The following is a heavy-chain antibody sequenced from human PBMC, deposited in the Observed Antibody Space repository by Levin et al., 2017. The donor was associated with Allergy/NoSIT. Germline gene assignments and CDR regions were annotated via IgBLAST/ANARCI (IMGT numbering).Heavy chain of an antibody. CDR3: QAVSTVEGLDY. V-gene: IGHV1-18*01. CDR2: ISARTGNT. CDR1: GYSFTTYG. D-gene: IGHD5/OR15-5a*01. Sequence: ASVKVSCKASGYSFTTYGFSWVRQAPGQGLECMGWISARTGNTTYAQKFQGRVSMTTDTSTSTAYMDVRGLRSDDTAVYYCQAVSTVEGLDYWGQGTLVTVSS. J-gene: IGHJ4*02.